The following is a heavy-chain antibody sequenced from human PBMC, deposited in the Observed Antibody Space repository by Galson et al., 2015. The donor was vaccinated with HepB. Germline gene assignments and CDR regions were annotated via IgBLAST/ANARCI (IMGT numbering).Heavy chain of an antibody. CDR2: IYPGDSDT. CDR3: ARTGYSSSPTFGYYGMDV. D-gene: IGHD6-13*01. J-gene: IGHJ6*02. V-gene: IGHV5-51*01. Sequence: QSGAEVKKPGESLKISCKGSGYSFTSYWIGWVRQMPGKGLEWMGIIYPGDSDTRYSPSFQGQVTISADKSISTAYLQWSSLKASDTAMYYCARTGYSSSPTFGYYGMDVWGQGTTVTVSS. CDR1: GYSFTSYW.